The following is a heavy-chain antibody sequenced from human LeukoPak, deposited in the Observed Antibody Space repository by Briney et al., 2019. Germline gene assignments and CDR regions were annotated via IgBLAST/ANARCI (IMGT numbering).Heavy chain of an antibody. Sequence: PSETLPLTCTVSGGSISSSSYYWGWIRQPPGKGLEWIGNIYYSGSTYCNPSLKSRVTISVDTSKNQFSLKLSAVTAADTAVYYCASVRRGFGESSKYYSYYYMDVWGNGTTVTISS. D-gene: IGHD3-10*01. V-gene: IGHV4-39*01. CDR3: ASVRRGFGESSKYYSYYYMDV. CDR1: GGSISSSSYY. J-gene: IGHJ6*03. CDR2: IYYSGST.